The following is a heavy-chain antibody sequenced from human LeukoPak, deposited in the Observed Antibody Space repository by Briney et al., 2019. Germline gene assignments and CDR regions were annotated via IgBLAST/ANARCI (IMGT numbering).Heavy chain of an antibody. CDR1: GGSISSSLHY. Sequence: PSETLPVTCSVSGGSISSSLHYWAWTRQPPGKGLEWLATISESGTTYYNPSLKSRVTISVDTSKNQFSLNLGSVTAADTAVYYCARYSGSYFDYWGQGALVTVSS. D-gene: IGHD6-19*01. V-gene: IGHV4-39*01. CDR2: ISESGTT. J-gene: IGHJ4*02. CDR3: ARYSGSYFDY.